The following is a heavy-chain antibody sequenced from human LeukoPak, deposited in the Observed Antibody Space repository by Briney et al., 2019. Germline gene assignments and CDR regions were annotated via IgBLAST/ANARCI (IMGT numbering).Heavy chain of an antibody. D-gene: IGHD3-9*01. Sequence: GGSLRLPCAASGFTVSSNYMSWVRQAPGKGLEWVSVIYSGGSTDYADSVKGRFTISRDNSKNTLYLQMNSLRVEDTAVYYCARSSHYDILTGYSEEDAFDIWGQGTMVTVSS. J-gene: IGHJ3*02. CDR3: ARSSHYDILTGYSEEDAFDI. V-gene: IGHV3-53*01. CDR2: IYSGGST. CDR1: GFTVSSNY.